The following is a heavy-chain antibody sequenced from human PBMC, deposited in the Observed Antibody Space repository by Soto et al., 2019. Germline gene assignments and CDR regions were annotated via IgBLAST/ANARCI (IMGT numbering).Heavy chain of an antibody. CDR1: GGSFSGYY. Sequence: PSETLSLTCAVYGGSFSGYYWSWIRQPPGKGLEWIGEINHSGSTNYNPSLKSRVTISVDTSKNQFSLKLSSVTAADTAVYYCARGPWYYGSGSYTPFGYWGQGTLVTVSS. V-gene: IGHV4-34*01. J-gene: IGHJ4*02. D-gene: IGHD3-10*01. CDR2: INHSGST. CDR3: ARGPWYYGSGSYTPFGY.